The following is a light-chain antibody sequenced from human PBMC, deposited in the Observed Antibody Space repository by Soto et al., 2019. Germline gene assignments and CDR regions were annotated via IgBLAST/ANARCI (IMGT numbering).Light chain of an antibody. CDR3: CSYAGSYTLVV. V-gene: IGLV2-11*01. J-gene: IGLJ2*01. CDR2: DVT. CDR1: SSDVGGYSY. Sequence: QSALTQPRSVSGSPGQSVTISCTGTSSDVGGYSYVSWYQQHPGKAPKLMIYDVTKRPSGVPDRFSGSKSGNTASLTISGLQTEDEADYYCCSYAGSYTLVVFGGGTKLIVL.